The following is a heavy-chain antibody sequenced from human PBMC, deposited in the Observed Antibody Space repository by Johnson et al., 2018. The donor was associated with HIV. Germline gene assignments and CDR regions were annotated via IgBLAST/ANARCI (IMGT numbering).Heavy chain of an antibody. D-gene: IGHD3-10*01. CDR2: IYSGGST. CDR1: GFTVSSNY. V-gene: IGHV3-66*01. CDR3: ARGPLFYYSSGRWAFDI. Sequence: VQLVESGGGLIQPGGSLRLSCAASGFTVSSNYMTWVRQAPGKGLEWVSVIYSGGSTYYADSVKGRFTISRDNANNTLYLQMSGLSAEDTAVYYCARGPLFYYSSGRWAFDIWGQGTMVTVSS. J-gene: IGHJ3*02.